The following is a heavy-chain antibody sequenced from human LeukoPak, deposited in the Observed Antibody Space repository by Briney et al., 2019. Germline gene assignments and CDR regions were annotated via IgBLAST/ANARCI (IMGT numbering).Heavy chain of an antibody. V-gene: IGHV4-59*01. Sequence: SETLSLTCTVSGGSISSYYWSWIRQPPGKGLEWIGYIYYSGRTNNNPSLRSRVTISVDTSKNQFPLNLSSVTAADTAVYYCASSAERWLQFWRLGAFDIWGQGTMVTVSS. CDR2: IYYSGRT. J-gene: IGHJ3*02. CDR1: GGSISSYY. D-gene: IGHD5-24*01. CDR3: ASSAERWLQFWRLGAFDI.